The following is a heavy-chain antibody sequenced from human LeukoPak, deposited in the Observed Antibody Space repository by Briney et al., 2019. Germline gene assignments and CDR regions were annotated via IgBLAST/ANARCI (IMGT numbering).Heavy chain of an antibody. V-gene: IGHV3-21*01. D-gene: IGHD5-18*01. CDR2: ISSSSSYI. Sequence: GGSLRLSCAASGFTFSSYSMNWIRQAPGKGLEWVSSISSSSSYIYYADSVRGRFTISRDNAKNSLYLQMTRLSAEDTAVYYCASSLVDTAMARTDYWGQGTLVTVSS. J-gene: IGHJ4*02. CDR1: GFTFSSYS. CDR3: ASSLVDTAMARTDY.